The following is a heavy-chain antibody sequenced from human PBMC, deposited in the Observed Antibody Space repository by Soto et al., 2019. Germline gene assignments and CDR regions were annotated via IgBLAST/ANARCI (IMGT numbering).Heavy chain of an antibody. Sequence: SVKVSCTASGGTFSSYTISWVRQAPGQGLEWMGRIIPILGIANYAQKFQGRVTITADKSTSTAYMELSSLRSEDTAVYYCARAMDGSGSYYHWGQGTLVTVSS. CDR3: ARAMDGSGSYYH. J-gene: IGHJ5*02. V-gene: IGHV1-69*02. CDR2: IIPILGIA. CDR1: GGTFSSYT. D-gene: IGHD3-10*01.